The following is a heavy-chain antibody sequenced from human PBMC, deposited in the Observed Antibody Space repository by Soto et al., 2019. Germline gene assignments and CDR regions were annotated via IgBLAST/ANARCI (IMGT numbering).Heavy chain of an antibody. V-gene: IGHV3-74*03. Sequence: VESGGGVFQSGGSLRLSCAASGFTASNFWMHLVRQAPGEGLVWVARINGDGSSRTYADSMKGRLTISRDNAKNMVFLAMKRLRGEDMAVYYCARDFDWNRDAWGRGTLVTVSS. CDR2: INGDGSSR. D-gene: IGHD3-9*01. CDR1: GFTASNFW. CDR3: ARDFDWNRDA. J-gene: IGHJ2*01.